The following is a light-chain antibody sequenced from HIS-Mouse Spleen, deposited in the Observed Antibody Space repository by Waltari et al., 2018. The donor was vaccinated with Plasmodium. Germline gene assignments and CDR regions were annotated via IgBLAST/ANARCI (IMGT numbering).Light chain of an antibody. CDR3: QVWDSSSDHVV. CDR1: TIGSKS. Sequence: SHVLTQPPSVSVAPGKTARITCGGNTIGSKSVHGYQQKPGQAPVLVVYDDSDRPSGIPERFSGSNSGNTATLTISRVEAGDEADYYCQVWDSSSDHVVFGGGTKLTVL. CDR2: DDS. J-gene: IGLJ2*01. V-gene: IGLV3-21*03.